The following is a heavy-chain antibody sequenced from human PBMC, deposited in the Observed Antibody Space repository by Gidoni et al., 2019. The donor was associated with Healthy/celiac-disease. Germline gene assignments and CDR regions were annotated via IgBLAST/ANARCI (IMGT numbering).Heavy chain of an antibody. CDR2: IWYDGSNK. D-gene: IGHD3-3*01. CDR3: ARELEFYDFWSGYSN. CDR1: GFTFSSYG. J-gene: IGHJ4*02. Sequence: QVQLVESGGGVVQPGRSLRLSCAASGFTFSSYGMHWVRQAPGKGREWVAVIWYDGSNKYYADSVKGRFTISRDNSKNTLYLQMNSLRAEDTAVYYCARELEFYDFWSGYSNWGQGTLVTVSS. V-gene: IGHV3-33*01.